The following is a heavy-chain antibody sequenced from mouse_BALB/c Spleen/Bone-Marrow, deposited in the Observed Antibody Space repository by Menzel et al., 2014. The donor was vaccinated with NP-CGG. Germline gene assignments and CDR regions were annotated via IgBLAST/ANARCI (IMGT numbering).Heavy chain of an antibody. CDR3: ARFPMDY. Sequence: EVMLVESGGGLVQPGGSLRLSCTTSGFTFTAYYMSWVRQPPGKALEWLAFIRNKAYGYTTEYSASVRGRFTISRDNSQSILYLQMNTLRAEDSATYYCARFPMDYWGQGTSVTVSS. J-gene: IGHJ4*01. CDR2: IRNKAYGYTT. V-gene: IGHV7-3*02. CDR1: GFTFTAYY.